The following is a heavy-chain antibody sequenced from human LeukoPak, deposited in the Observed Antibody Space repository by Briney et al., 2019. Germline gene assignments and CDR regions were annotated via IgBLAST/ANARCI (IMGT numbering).Heavy chain of an antibody. J-gene: IGHJ3*01. CDR2: ISHDGSLK. V-gene: IGHV3-30*18. CDR1: GFSFSNFG. D-gene: IGHD3-10*01. Sequence: GRSLRLSCAASGFSFSNFGMHWVRQAPGKGLEWLAVISHDGSLKDYLDSVKGRFTISRDNSKNTLYLQMDSLSVEDTAVYYCAKKNSYGPGAGDPLYVWGHGTLVTVSS. CDR3: AKKNSYGPGAGDPLYV.